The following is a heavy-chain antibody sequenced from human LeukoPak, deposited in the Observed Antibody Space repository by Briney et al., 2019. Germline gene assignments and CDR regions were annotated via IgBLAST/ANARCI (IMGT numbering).Heavy chain of an antibody. D-gene: IGHD2-2*01. CDR3: ATVVKYCSSTSCYRDAFDI. CDR2: VDPEDGET. Sequence: ATVKISCKVSGYTFTDYYMHWVQQAPGKGLEWMGLVDPEDGETIYAEKFQGRVTTTADTSTDTAYMELSSLRSEDTAVYYCATVVKYCSSTSCYRDAFDIWGQGTMVTVSS. V-gene: IGHV1-69-2*01. J-gene: IGHJ3*02. CDR1: GYTFTDYY.